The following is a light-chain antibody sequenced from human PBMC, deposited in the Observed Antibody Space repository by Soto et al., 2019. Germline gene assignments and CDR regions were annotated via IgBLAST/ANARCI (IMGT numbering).Light chain of an antibody. CDR2: DAS. Sequence: DIQMTQSPSTLSASVGDRVTITCRASQSISSWLAWYQQKPGKAPKLLIYDASSLESGVPSRFSGSGSGTEFTLTISSLQPDDFATYYCQQYNILLTFGQGTKVEIK. CDR1: QSISSW. J-gene: IGKJ1*01. CDR3: QQYNILLT. V-gene: IGKV1-5*01.